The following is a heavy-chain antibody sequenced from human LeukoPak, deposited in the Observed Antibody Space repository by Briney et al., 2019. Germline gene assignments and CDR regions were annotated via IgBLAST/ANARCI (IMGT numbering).Heavy chain of an antibody. V-gene: IGHV4-34*01. J-gene: IGHJ3*02. D-gene: IGHD3-22*01. CDR3: ARDATYETGNAFDI. CDR2: MYHSGST. Sequence: SETLSLTCAVYGGSFSGYYWSWIRQPPGKGLEWIGNMYHSGSTYYNPSLKSRLTISVDTSKNQFSLKLSSVTAADTAVYYCARDATYETGNAFDIWGQGTMVTVSS. CDR1: GGSFSGYY.